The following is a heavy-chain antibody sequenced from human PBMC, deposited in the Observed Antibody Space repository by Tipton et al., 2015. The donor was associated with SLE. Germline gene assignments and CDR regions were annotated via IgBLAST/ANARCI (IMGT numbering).Heavy chain of an antibody. CDR2: INPDGSTT. V-gene: IGHV3-74*01. CDR1: GFNFRGFW. D-gene: IGHD3-3*02. Sequence: SLRLSCSASGFNFRGFWMYWVRQAPGRGPVWVSRINPDGSTTRYADSVKGRFTISRDNAKNTLYLQMNSLRAEDTAVYYCAKDLSSIPEYWGQGTLVTVSS. J-gene: IGHJ4*02. CDR3: AKDLSSIPEY.